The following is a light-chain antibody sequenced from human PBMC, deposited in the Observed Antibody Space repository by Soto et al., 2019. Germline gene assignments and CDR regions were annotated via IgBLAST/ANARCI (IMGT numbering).Light chain of an antibody. CDR1: SSDVGSYNL. V-gene: IGLV2-23*01. Sequence: QSVLTQPASVSGSPGQSITISCTGTSSDVGSYNLVSWYQQHPGKAPKLMIYEGTKRPSGVSDRFSGSRSGNTASLTISGLQAEDEAYYYCCSYASSSTYVFGTGTKVTVL. J-gene: IGLJ1*01. CDR3: CSYASSSTYV. CDR2: EGT.